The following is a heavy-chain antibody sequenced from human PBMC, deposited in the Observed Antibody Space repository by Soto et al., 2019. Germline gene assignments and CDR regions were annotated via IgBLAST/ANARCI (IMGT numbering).Heavy chain of an antibody. CDR2: IIPIFGTA. CDR1: GGTFSSYA. D-gene: IGHD5-12*01. J-gene: IGHJ4*02. Sequence: SVKVSCKASGGTFSSYAISWARQAPGQGLEWMGGIIPIFGTAKYTQKFQGRVTMTADESTSTAYMELSSLRSEDRAVYYCAAGGRDGYIKWGQGTQVTVSS. V-gene: IGHV1-69*13. CDR3: AAGGRDGYIK.